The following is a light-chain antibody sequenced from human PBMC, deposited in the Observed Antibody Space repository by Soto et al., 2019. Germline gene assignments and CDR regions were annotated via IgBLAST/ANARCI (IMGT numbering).Light chain of an antibody. Sequence: EIVLTQSPVTLSLSPGEIATLSCGASQSVSSAYLAWYQQIPGQAPRLLIYAASSMATGVPDRFSGSGSGTDFTLTISGLEPEDFAVYYCQQSGSSFYTFGQGTKLEIK. CDR3: QQSGSSFYT. V-gene: IGKV3-20*01. CDR2: AAS. J-gene: IGKJ2*01. CDR1: QSVSSAY.